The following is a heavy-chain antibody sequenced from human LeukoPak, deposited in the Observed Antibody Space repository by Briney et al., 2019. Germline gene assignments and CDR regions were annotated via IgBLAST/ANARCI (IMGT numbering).Heavy chain of an antibody. CDR3: ARSRLDYYDSSGYPYAFDI. Sequence: GGSLRLSCAASGFTLSSYSLNWVRQAPGKGLEWVSSISSNSSYIYYADSVKGRFTISRDNAKNSLYLQMNSLRAEDTAVYYCARSRLDYYDSSGYPYAFDIWGQGTMVTVSS. J-gene: IGHJ3*02. D-gene: IGHD3-22*01. CDR2: ISSNSSYI. V-gene: IGHV3-21*01. CDR1: GFTLSSYS.